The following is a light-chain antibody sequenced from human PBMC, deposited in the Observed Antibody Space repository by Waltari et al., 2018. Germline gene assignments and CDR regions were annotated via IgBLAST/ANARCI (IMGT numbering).Light chain of an antibody. Sequence: DIQMTQAPSTLSPSVGDRVTITCRASQSIATWLAWYQQKPGKAPNLLIYEASSLGSGVPSRFSGSGSGTEFTLTISSLQPDDFATYYCQHRDNWLFTFGPGTKVEVK. J-gene: IGKJ3*01. CDR1: QSIATW. CDR2: EAS. V-gene: IGKV1-5*03. CDR3: QHRDNWLFT.